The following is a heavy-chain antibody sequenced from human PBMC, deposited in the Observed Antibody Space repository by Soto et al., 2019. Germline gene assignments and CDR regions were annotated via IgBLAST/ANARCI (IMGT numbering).Heavy chain of an antibody. D-gene: IGHD6-19*01. Sequence: QVQLVESGGGVVQPGRSLRLSCAASGLTFSSYGMHWVRQAPGKGLEWVAVIWYDGSNKYYADSVKGRFTISRDNSKNTLYLQMNSLRAEDTAVYYCARGVSSGWYNWFDPWGQGTLVTVSS. CDR1: GLTFSSYG. CDR3: ARGVSSGWYNWFDP. CDR2: IWYDGSNK. J-gene: IGHJ5*02. V-gene: IGHV3-33*01.